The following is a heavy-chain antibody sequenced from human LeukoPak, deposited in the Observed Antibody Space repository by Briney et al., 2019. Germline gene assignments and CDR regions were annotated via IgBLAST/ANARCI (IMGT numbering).Heavy chain of an antibody. CDR1: GYTFTSYA. J-gene: IGHJ4*02. CDR2: INAGNGNT. CDR3: ARDTPGSYYFDY. V-gene: IGHV1-3*01. Sequence: ASVKLSCKASGYTFTSYAIHWVREAPGQRLESMGWINAGNGNTKYSQKFQGRVTITSDTSASTAYLELSSLRSEDTAVYYCARDTPGSYYFDYWGQGTLVTVSS.